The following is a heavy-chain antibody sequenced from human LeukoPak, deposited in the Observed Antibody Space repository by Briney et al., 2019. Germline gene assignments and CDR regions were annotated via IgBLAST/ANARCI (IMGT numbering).Heavy chain of an antibody. CDR2: IYYGGST. Sequence: SETLSLTCTVSGGSISSSTYYWGWIRQPPGKGLEWSASIYYGGSTYYNPSLKSRVTISIDTAKNQFSLKLSSVTATDTAVYYCARGNGFFDYWGQGTLVTVSS. V-gene: IGHV4-39*07. CDR3: ARGNGFFDY. J-gene: IGHJ4*02. D-gene: IGHD4-17*01. CDR1: GGSISSSTYY.